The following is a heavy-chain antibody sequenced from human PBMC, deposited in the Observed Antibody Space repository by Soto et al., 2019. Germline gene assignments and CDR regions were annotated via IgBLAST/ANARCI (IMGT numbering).Heavy chain of an antibody. CDR3: ARGGTEYSGSYFYYYYYGMDV. CDR1: GGSFSGYY. CDR2: INHSGST. J-gene: IGHJ6*02. V-gene: IGHV4-34*01. D-gene: IGHD1-26*01. Sequence: PSETLSLTCAVYGGSFSGYYWSWIRQPPGKGLEWVGEINHSGSTNYNPSLKSRVTISVDTSKNQFSLKLSSVTAADTAVYYCARGGTEYSGSYFYYYYYGMDVWGQATTVTVSS.